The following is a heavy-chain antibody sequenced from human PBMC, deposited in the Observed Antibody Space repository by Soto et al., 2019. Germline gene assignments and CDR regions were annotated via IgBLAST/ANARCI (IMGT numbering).Heavy chain of an antibody. V-gene: IGHV3-33*01. CDR1: GFTFRSYG. CDR2: IWYDGSNN. D-gene: IGHD5-12*01. CDR3: ARDSGASIHNFDY. J-gene: IGHJ4*02. Sequence: QVQLVESGGGVVQPGKSLRLSCAASGFTFRSYGMHWVRQAPGKGLEWVALIWYDGSNNYYSDSVKGRFTISRDNSKNTQYLQMNSVRAEDTAVYYCARDSGASIHNFDYWGQGTLVTVSS.